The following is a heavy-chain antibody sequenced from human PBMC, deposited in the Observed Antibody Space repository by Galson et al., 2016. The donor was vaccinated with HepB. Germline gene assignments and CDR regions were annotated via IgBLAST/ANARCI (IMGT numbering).Heavy chain of an antibody. CDR2: IFHTGNT. J-gene: IGHJ2*01. D-gene: IGHD1-26*01. CDR3: ARDRGIGARYFDL. CDR1: GGSVSSGSYY. V-gene: IGHV4-61*01. Sequence: SETLSLTCTVSGGSVSSGSYYWSWIRQPPGKGLERIGYIFHTGNTNYNPSLKSRVSISVDTSKNQFSLKLNSLTAADTAVYYCARDRGIGARYFDLWGRGTLVTVSS.